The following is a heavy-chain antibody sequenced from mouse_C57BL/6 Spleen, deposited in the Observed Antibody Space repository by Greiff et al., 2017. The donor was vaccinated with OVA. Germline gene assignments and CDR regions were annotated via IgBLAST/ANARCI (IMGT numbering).Heavy chain of an antibody. V-gene: IGHV1-55*01. Sequence: VQLQQPGAELVKPGASVKMSCKASGYTFTSYWITWVKQRPGQGLEWIGDIYPGSGSTNYNEKFKSKATLTVDTSSSTAYMQLSSLTSEDSAVYYCARGVYYDYDGYWYFDVWGTGTTVTVSS. D-gene: IGHD2-4*01. J-gene: IGHJ1*03. CDR1: GYTFTSYW. CDR3: ARGVYYDYDGYWYFDV. CDR2: IYPGSGST.